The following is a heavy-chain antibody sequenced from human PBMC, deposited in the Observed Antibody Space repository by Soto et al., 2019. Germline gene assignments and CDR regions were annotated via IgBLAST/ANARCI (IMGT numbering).Heavy chain of an antibody. CDR1: GYTFSNYG. J-gene: IGHJ4*02. D-gene: IGHD3-3*01. V-gene: IGHV1-18*04. CDR3: ARGHFDFWSGYPIEY. CDR2: VSTYNGDT. Sequence: ASVKVSCKASGYTFSNYGIYWLRQAPGQGLERLGWVSTYNGDTNYAQKFTDRVTMTTHTSTNTASMELRSLKSDDTAVYYCARGHFDFWSGYPIEYWGQGTSVTVSS.